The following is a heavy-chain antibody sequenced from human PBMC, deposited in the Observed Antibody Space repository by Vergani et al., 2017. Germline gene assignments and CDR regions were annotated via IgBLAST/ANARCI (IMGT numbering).Heavy chain of an antibody. J-gene: IGHJ6*02. CDR1: GFTFDDYA. CDR2: ISWNSGSI. Sequence: EVQLVESGGGLVQPGRSLRLSCAASGFTFDDYAMHWVRQAPGKGLEWVSGISWNSGSIGYADSVKGRFTISRDNAKNSLYLQMNSLRAEDTAVYYCARDQAFGWGSYYYYGMDVWGQGTTVTVSS. D-gene: IGHD2-21*01. CDR3: ARDQAFGWGSYYYYGMDV. V-gene: IGHV3-9*01.